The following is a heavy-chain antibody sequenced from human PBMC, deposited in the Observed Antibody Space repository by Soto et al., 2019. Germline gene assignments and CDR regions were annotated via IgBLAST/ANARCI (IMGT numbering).Heavy chain of an antibody. CDR2: ISYDGSNK. CDR3: AKDLGDGHWYFDL. CDR1: GFTFSSYG. J-gene: IGHJ2*01. V-gene: IGHV3-30*18. Sequence: QVQLVESGGGVVQPGRSLRLSCAASGFTFSSYGMHWVRQAPGKGLEWVAVISYDGSNKYYADSVKGRFTISRDNSKNTLYLQMNSLRAEDTAVYYCAKDLGDGHWYFDLWGRGTLVTVSS.